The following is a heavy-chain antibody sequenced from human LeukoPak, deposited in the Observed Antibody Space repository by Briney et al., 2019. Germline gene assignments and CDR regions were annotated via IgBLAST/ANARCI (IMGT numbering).Heavy chain of an antibody. Sequence: GGSLRLSCAASGFTFSSYSMNWVRQAPGKGLEWVANIKQDGSEKYYVDSVKGRFTISRDNAKNSLYLQMNSLRAEDTAVYYCARAPPKGPFDYWGQGTLVTVSS. CDR3: ARAPPKGPFDY. J-gene: IGHJ4*02. CDR2: IKQDGSEK. V-gene: IGHV3-7*01. CDR1: GFTFSSYS.